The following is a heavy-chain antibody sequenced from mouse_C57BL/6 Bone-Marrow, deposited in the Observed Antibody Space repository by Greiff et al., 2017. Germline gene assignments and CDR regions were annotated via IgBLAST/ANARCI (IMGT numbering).Heavy chain of an antibody. CDR2: ILPGSGST. CDR1: GYTFTGYW. V-gene: IGHV1-9*01. D-gene: IGHD2-4*01. J-gene: IGHJ4*01. CDR3: AREDYVGTYAMDC. Sequence: QVQLQQSGAELMKPGASVKLSCKATGYTFTGYWIEWVKQRPGHGLEWIGEILPGSGSTNYNDKFKGKATFTADTSSNTAYMQLSSLTTEDSAIYYCAREDYVGTYAMDCWGQGTSVTVSS.